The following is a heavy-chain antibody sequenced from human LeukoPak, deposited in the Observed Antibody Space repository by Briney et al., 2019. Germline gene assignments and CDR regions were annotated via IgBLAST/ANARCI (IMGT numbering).Heavy chain of an antibody. D-gene: IGHD3-9*01. CDR2: ISAYNGNT. CDR3: ARDPSGYFDWLFNFDY. Sequence: ASVKVSCKASGHIFSNYGISWVRQAPGQRLEWMGRISAYNGNTNYAQKLQGRVTMTTDTSTSTAYMELRSLRSDDTAVYYCARDPSGYFDWLFNFDYWGQGTLVTVSS. CDR1: GHIFSNYG. V-gene: IGHV1-18*01. J-gene: IGHJ4*02.